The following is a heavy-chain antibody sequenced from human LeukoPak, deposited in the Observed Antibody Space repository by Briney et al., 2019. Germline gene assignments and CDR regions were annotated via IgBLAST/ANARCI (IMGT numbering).Heavy chain of an antibody. Sequence: PGGSLRLSCAASGLTFSSYWMHWVRQVQGKGLVWVSRIKSDGSITTYADSVKGRFNISRDIDKNTLSLQVNSLRAEDTAVYYCASSGYSGSKLDPWGQGTRVTVSS. CDR3: ASSGYSGSKLDP. V-gene: IGHV3-74*03. CDR1: GLTFSSYW. CDR2: IKSDGSIT. D-gene: IGHD1-26*01. J-gene: IGHJ5*02.